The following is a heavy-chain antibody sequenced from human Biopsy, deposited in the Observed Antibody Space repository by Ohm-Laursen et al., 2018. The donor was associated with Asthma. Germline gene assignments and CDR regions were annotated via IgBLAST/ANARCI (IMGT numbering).Heavy chain of an antibody. J-gene: IGHJ4*02. CDR1: GYSLTDLS. CDR2: HDHEEGGT. Sequence: ASVKVSCKVSGYSLTDLSLHWVRQAPGQGLEWMGGHDHEEGGTVNARRFQGRVTMTEDTSTDTAYMELSSLSSDDTAVYYCASDFPKDYVRYNFQFWGQGTLVTVSS. CDR3: ASDFPKDYVRYNFQF. V-gene: IGHV1-24*01. D-gene: IGHD4-17*01.